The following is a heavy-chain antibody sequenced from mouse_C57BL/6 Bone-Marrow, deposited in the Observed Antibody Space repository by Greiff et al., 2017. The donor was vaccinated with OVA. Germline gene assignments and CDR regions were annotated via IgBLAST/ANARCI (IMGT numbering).Heavy chain of an antibody. Sequence: EVQLQQSGGDLVKPGGSLKLSCAASGFTFSSYGMSWVRQTPDKRLEWVATISSGGSYTYYPDSVKGRFTISRDNAKNTLYLQMSSLKSEDTAMYYCARRSITTVRGYAMDYWGQGTSVTVSS. CDR1: GFTFSSYG. V-gene: IGHV5-6*01. D-gene: IGHD1-1*01. J-gene: IGHJ4*01. CDR3: ARRSITTVRGYAMDY. CDR2: ISSGGSYT.